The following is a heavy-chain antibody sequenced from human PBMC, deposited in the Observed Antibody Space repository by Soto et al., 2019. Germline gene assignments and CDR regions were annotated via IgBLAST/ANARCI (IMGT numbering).Heavy chain of an antibody. J-gene: IGHJ4*02. CDR2: IIPLLPIP. V-gene: IGHV1-69*02. D-gene: IGHD6-13*01. Sequence: QVQLVQSGAEVTKPGSSVKVSCNASGDTFSSYTITWVRQAPGQGLERMRRIIPLLPIPNYARKFQGRVTITADNSTGTAYMKLRSLRSEDTAVYYCATSRSSWYTPLDYWGPGTRVIVSS. CDR1: GDTFSSYT. CDR3: ATSRSSWYTPLDY.